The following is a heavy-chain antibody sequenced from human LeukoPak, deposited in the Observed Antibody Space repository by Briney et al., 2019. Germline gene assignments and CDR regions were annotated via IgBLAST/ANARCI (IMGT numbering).Heavy chain of an antibody. D-gene: IGHD1-26*01. CDR2: IYYSGST. J-gene: IGHJ4*02. CDR3: AAEVGDYVDY. V-gene: IGHV4-59*01. CDR1: GGSISSYY. Sequence: PSETLSLTRTVSGGSISSYYWSWIRQPPGKGLEWIGYIYYSGSTNYNPSLKSRVTISVDTSKNQFSLKLSSVTAADTAVYYCAAEVGDYVDYWGQGTLVTVSS.